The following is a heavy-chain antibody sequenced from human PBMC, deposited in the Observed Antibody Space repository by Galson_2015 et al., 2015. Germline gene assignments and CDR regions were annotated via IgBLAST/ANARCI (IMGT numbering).Heavy chain of an antibody. D-gene: IGHD4-17*01. V-gene: IGHV3-30-3*01. CDR1: GFTFSRSV. J-gene: IGHJ4*02. CDR2: MSYDGSDE. Sequence: SLRLSCAASGFTFSRSVMHWVRQAPGKGLEWAAIMSYDGSDEFYADSVKGRFTISRDNSRNTLYLQMNSLRAEDTAVYCCARGHGAYDRVFDYWGQGTLVTVSS. CDR3: ARGHGAYDRVFDY.